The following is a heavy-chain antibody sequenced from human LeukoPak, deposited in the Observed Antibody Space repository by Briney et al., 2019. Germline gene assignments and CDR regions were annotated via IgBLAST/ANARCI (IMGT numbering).Heavy chain of an antibody. CDR3: AKAMGPRSSSWDHDAFDI. V-gene: IGHV3-23*01. D-gene: IGHD6-13*01. Sequence: GGSLRLSCAASGFTFSSYAMSWVRQAPGKGLEWVSAISGSGGSTYYADSVKGRFTISRDNSKNTLYLQMNSLRAEDTAVYYCAKAMGPRSSSWDHDAFDIWGQGTMVTVSS. CDR1: GFTFSSYA. J-gene: IGHJ3*02. CDR2: ISGSGGST.